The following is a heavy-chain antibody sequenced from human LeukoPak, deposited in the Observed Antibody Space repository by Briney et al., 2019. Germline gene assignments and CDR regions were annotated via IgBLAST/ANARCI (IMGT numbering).Heavy chain of an antibody. CDR3: ARHDYDILTGYGNWFDP. CDR1: GGSISSYY. D-gene: IGHD3-9*01. J-gene: IGHJ5*02. CDR2: IYYSGST. V-gene: IGHV4-59*01. Sequence: SETLSLTCTVSGGSISSYYWSWIRQPPGKGLEWIGYIYYSGSTNYNPSLKSRVTISVDTSKNQFSLKLSSVTAADTAVYYCARHDYDILTGYGNWFDPWGQGTLVTVSS.